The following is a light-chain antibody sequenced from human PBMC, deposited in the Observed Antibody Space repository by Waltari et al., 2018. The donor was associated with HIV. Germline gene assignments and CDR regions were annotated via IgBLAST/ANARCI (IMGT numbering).Light chain of an antibody. CDR2: RNN. J-gene: IGLJ3*02. Sequence: QSVLTQPPSASGTPGQRVAISCSGSSSNIGTNFVYWYQHLPGTTPKLHIYRNNQRPSCVPDRFSGSKSGTSASLAISGLRSEDEADYYCTSWDDSLSGWMFGGGTTLTVL. V-gene: IGLV1-47*01. CDR3: TSWDDSLSGWM. CDR1: SSNIGTNF.